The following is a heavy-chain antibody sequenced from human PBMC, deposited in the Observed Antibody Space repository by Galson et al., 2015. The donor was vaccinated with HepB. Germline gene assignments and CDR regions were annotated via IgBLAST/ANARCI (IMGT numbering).Heavy chain of an antibody. D-gene: IGHD6-13*01. CDR2: IYWDDDK. CDR1: GFSLSTSGVG. Sequence: PALVKPTQTLTLTCTFSGFSLSTSGVGVGWIRQPPGKALEWLALIYWDDDKRYSPSLKSRLTITKDTSKNQVVLTMTNMDPVDTATYYCAHSPRKRKQQLVLWSAPKTGVFDYWGQGTLVTVSS. J-gene: IGHJ4*02. V-gene: IGHV2-5*02. CDR3: AHSPRKRKQQLVLWSAPKTGVFDY.